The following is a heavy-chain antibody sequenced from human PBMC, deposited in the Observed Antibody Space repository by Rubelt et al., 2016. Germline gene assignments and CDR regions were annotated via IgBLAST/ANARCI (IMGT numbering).Heavy chain of an antibody. V-gene: IGHV3-30*18. CDR1: GFTFSSYS. CDR2: ISYDGSNK. J-gene: IGHJ4*02. CDR3: ANIPMLYRAY. Sequence: VQLVESGGGLVKPGGSLRLSCAASGFTFSSYSMNWVRQAPGKGLEWVAVISYDGSNKYYADSVKGRFTISRDNSKNTLYLQMNSRRAEDTAVYYCANIPMLYRAYWGQGTLVTVSS. D-gene: IGHD2-8*01.